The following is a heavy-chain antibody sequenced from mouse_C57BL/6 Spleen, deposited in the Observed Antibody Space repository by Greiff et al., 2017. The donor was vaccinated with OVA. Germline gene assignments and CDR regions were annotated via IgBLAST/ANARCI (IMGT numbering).Heavy chain of an antibody. CDR2: IDPSDSYT. D-gene: IGHD3-2*02. V-gene: IGHV1-69*01. CDR3: ARSVDSSGYSWFAY. CDR1: GYTFTSYW. Sequence: QVQLQQPGAELVMPGASVKLSCKASGYTFTSYWMHWVKQRPGQGLEWIGEIDPSDSYTNYNQKFKGKSTLTVYKSSSTAYMQLSSLTSEDSAVYYCARSVDSSGYSWFAYWGQGTLVTVSA. J-gene: IGHJ3*01.